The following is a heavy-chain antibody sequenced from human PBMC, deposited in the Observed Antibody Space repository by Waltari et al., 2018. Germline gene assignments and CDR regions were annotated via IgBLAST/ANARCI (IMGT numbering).Heavy chain of an antibody. J-gene: IGHJ4*02. CDR3: ARDAFVGYCSGGSCYSGDLDY. CDR2: IYWDDDK. D-gene: IGHD2-15*01. V-gene: IGHV2-5*02. CDR1: GFSLSTSGVG. Sequence: QITLKESGPTLVKPTQTLTLTCTFSGFSLSTSGVGVGWIRQPPGKALEWLALIYWDDDKRYSAARKSRLTITKDTSKNQVVLTMTNMDPVDTATYYCARDAFVGYCSGGSCYSGDLDYWGQGTLVTVSS.